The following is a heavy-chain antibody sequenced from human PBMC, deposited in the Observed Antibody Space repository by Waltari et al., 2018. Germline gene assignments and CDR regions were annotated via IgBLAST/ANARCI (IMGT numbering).Heavy chain of an antibody. CDR2: IKQSGST. CDR3: ARGGAARPKPGWFDP. D-gene: IGHD6-6*01. V-gene: IGHV4-34*01. J-gene: IGHJ5*02. Sequence: QVQLQQWGAGLLKPSETLSLTCAVYGGSFIGYYWSWIRQPPGKGLEGVGEIKQSGSTNYNPSLKKRGTRAVDTSKNQFSLKLSSVTAADTAVYYCARGGAARPKPGWFDPWGQGTLVTVSS. CDR1: GGSFIGYY.